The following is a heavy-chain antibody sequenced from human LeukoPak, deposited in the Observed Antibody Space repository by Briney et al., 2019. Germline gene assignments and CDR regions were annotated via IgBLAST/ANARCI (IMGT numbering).Heavy chain of an antibody. D-gene: IGHD3-10*01. CDR2: IYNSGST. V-gene: IGHV4-59*01. CDR3: ASASSGAIYYYGVDV. Sequence: SETLSLTCTVSGGPMRNLYWTWIRQSPGEGLEWIGCIYNSGSTRYNPSLKSRVTISEDTSKNQFSLKLTSVTAADTAVYYCASASSGAIYYYGVDVWGPGTTVTVSS. J-gene: IGHJ6*02. CDR1: GGPMRNLY.